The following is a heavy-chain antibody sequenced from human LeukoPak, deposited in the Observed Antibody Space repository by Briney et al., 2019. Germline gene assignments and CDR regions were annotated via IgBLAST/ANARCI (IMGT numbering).Heavy chain of an antibody. CDR2: ISYTGST. V-gene: IGHV4-59*01. CDR3: ARVGGWEPKLHGVTFDH. Sequence: SETLSLTCTVSGGSISSYYWSWIRQPPGKGLEWIGYISYTGSTNYNPSLKSRVTMSADTSKNQFSLKLSSVTAADTAVYFCARVGGWEPKLHGVTFDHLGQGTLVTVSS. D-gene: IGHD1-26*01. CDR1: GGSISSYY. J-gene: IGHJ4*02.